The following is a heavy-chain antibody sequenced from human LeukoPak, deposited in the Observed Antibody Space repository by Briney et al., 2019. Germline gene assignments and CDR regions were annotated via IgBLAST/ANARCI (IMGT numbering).Heavy chain of an antibody. D-gene: IGHD1-26*01. V-gene: IGHV4-39*01. J-gene: IGHJ4*02. Sequence: SETLSLACTVSGGSINSGTFYWGWIRQPPGKGLEWIGSMYYDGSSYYNPSLKSRVTTSVDTSKNQFSLKLTSVTAADTAVYFCARRSDSGSDDGEDYFDYWGQGTLVTVCS. CDR3: ARRSDSGSDDGEDYFDY. CDR2: MYYDGSS. CDR1: GGSINSGTFY.